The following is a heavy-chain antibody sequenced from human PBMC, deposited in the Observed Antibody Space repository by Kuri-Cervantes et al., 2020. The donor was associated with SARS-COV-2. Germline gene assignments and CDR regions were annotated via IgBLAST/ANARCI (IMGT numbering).Heavy chain of an antibody. D-gene: IGHD3-10*01. Sequence: SETLSLTCTVSGGSISSGDYYCSWIRQPPGKGLEWIGSIYHSGSTYYNPSLKSQVTISVDTSKNQFSLKLSSVTAADTAVYYCARTSYGSAIYWGQGTLVTVSS. V-gene: IGHV4-39*07. CDR1: GGSISSGDYY. CDR2: IYHSGST. J-gene: IGHJ4*02. CDR3: ARTSYGSAIY.